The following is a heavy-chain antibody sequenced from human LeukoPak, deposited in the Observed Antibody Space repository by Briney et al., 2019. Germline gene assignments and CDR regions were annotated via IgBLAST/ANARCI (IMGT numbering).Heavy chain of an antibody. CDR3: ARDVGTTYLDY. D-gene: IGHD1-1*01. Sequence: ASVKVSCKASGYTFTGYYMHWVRQAPGQGLEWMGWINSNTGGTNSAQKFQGRVTMTRDTSISTAYMELSRLTFDDTAVYYCARDVGTTYLDYWGQGTLVTVSS. CDR2: INSNTGGT. J-gene: IGHJ4*02. CDR1: GYTFTGYY. V-gene: IGHV1-2*02.